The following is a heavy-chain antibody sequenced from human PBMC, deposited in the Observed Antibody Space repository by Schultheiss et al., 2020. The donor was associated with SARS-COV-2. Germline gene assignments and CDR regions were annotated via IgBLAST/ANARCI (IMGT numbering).Heavy chain of an antibody. CDR2: IYYDGSNK. CDR1: GFTFSTYG. CDR3: ARVSPYDYGDYIAGDV. J-gene: IGHJ6*04. Sequence: GGSLRLSCAAFGFTFSTYGMHWVRQAPGKGLEWVALIYYDGSNKLYADSVKGRFAISRDNSKNMVYLQMNSLRAEDTAVYYCARVSPYDYGDYIAGDVWGKGTTVTVSS. D-gene: IGHD4-17*01. V-gene: IGHV3-33*01.